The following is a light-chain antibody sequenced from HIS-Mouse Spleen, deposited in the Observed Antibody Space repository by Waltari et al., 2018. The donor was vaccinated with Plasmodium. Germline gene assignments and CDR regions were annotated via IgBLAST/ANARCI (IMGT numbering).Light chain of an antibody. V-gene: IGKV3-15*01. CDR1: QCVSSN. J-gene: IGKJ3*01. CDR3: QQYNNWSFT. CDR2: GAS. Sequence: EIVMTQPPATLSVSPGERATLSCTASQCVSSNFAWYQQKPGQAPRLLIYGASTRATGIPARFSGSGSGTEFTLTISSLQSEDFAVYYCQQYNNWSFTFGPGTKVDIK.